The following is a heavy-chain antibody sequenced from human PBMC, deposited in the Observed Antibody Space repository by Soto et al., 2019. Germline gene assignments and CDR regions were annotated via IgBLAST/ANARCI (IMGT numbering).Heavy chain of an antibody. CDR1: GGTFSSYA. Sequence: QVQLVQSGAEVKKPGSSVKVSCKASGGTFSSYAISWVRQAPGQGLEWMEGIIPIFGTANYAQKFQGRVTITADESKRTAYMELSSLITEDRAVYYCARGPLTYHDCCGMDVWGQGTTVTVSS. CDR3: ARGPLTYHDCCGMDV. J-gene: IGHJ6*02. D-gene: IGHD3-3*01. V-gene: IGHV1-69*01. CDR2: IIPIFGTA.